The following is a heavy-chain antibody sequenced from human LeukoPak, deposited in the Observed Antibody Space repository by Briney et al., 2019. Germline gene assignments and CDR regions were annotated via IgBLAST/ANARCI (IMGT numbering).Heavy chain of an antibody. CDR3: ARYCSSTSCYMGDDAFDI. D-gene: IGHD2-2*02. CDR1: GYTFTSYD. V-gene: IGHV1-8*03. Sequence: GASVKVSCKASGYTFTSYDINWVRQATGQGLEWMGWMNPNSGNTGYAQKFQGRVAITRNTSIGTAYMELSSLRSEDTAVYYCARYCSSTSCYMGDDAFDIWGQGTMVTVSS. J-gene: IGHJ3*02. CDR2: MNPNSGNT.